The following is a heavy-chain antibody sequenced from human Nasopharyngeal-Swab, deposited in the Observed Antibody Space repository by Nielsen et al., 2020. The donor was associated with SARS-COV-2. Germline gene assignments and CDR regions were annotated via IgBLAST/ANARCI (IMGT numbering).Heavy chain of an antibody. J-gene: IGHJ4*02. V-gene: IGHV3-48*01. CDR2: ISSSSSTI. CDR1: GFTFSSYS. CDR3: ASGGSSGWRTFDY. D-gene: IGHD6-19*01. Sequence: GESLKISCAASGFTFSSYSMNWVRQAPGKGLEWVSYISSSSSTIYYADSVKGRFTISRDNAKNSLYLQMNSLRAEDTAVHYCASGGSSGWRTFDYWGQGTLVTVPS.